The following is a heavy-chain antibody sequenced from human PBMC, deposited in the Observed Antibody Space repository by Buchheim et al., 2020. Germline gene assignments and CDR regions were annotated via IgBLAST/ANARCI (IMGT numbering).Heavy chain of an antibody. Sequence: QFLESGGTLVQPGGSLRLSCAASGFTFSSYDMNWVRQAPGKGLEWLSAISSGGGLTFYPDSVRGRFTVSSDNSMDTLYLQMDSLRTEDTAVYFCARKGPVGSGYYPLDYWGQGTL. CDR2: ISSGGGLT. D-gene: IGHD3-22*01. CDR1: GFTFSSYD. CDR3: ARKGPVGSGYYPLDY. J-gene: IGHJ4*02. V-gene: IGHV3-23*01.